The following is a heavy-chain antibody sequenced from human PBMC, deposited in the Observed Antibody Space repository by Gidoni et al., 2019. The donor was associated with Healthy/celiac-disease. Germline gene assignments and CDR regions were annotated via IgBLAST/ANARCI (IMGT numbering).Heavy chain of an antibody. CDR3: ARDASVLRYFDSPYDFDY. CDR1: GFTFSSYD. V-gene: IGHV3-48*03. Sequence: EVQLLESGGGSVQPGGSLRLCCAASGFTFSSYDTNWARQAPGKGLEWVSCRSSSGSTIYYADSVKGRFTISRDNAKNSLYLQMNSLRGEDTAVYYCARDASVLRYFDSPYDFDYWGQGTLVTVSS. D-gene: IGHD3-9*01. J-gene: IGHJ4*02. CDR2: RSSSGSTI.